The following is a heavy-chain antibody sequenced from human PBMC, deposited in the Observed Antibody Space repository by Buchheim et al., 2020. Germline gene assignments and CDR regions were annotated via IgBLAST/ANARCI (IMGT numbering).Heavy chain of an antibody. CDR3: ARIGESWFDP. V-gene: IGHV4-61*02. CDR1: GGSISSGSYY. Sequence: QVQLQESGPGLVKPSQTLSLTCTVSGGSISSGSYYWSWIRQPAGKGLEWIGRIYTSGSTNYNPSLKIRVTISVDPSKNQFSLKLSSVTAADTAVYYCARIGESWFDPWGQGTL. CDR2: IYTSGST. D-gene: IGHD4-17*01. J-gene: IGHJ5*02.